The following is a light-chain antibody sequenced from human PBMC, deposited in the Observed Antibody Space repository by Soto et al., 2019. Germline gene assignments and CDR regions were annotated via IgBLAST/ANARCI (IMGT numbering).Light chain of an antibody. CDR2: GAS. CDR1: QSVTSDY. V-gene: IGKV3-20*01. Sequence: EIVLSQSPGTLSLSPGERATLSCRASQSVTSDYLAWYQQKPGQAPSLVIYGASTRATGIPDRFSGGGSGTDFTLTITKLEPEDCAVYYCQQYGSSPTFGQGTRLEIK. CDR3: QQYGSSPT. J-gene: IGKJ5*01.